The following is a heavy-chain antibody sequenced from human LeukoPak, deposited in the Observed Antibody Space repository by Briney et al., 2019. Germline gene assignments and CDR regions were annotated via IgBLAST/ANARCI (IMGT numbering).Heavy chain of an antibody. CDR2: IYGGSNNT. V-gene: IGHV3-53*01. CDR3: AREFRQTYSSGWSLDY. D-gene: IGHD6-19*01. Sequence: GGSLRLSCAVSGFSVNNNYLSWVRQAPGKGLEWVSVIYGGSNNTHYADSVKGRFTISRDNSRNTVYLHMDSLGAEDTATYYCAREFRQTYSSGWSLDYWGQGTLVTVSS. J-gene: IGHJ4*02. CDR1: GFSVNNNY.